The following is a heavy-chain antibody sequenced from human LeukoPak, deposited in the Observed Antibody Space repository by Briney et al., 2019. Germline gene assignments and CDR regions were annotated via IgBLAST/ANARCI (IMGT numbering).Heavy chain of an antibody. Sequence: SGGSLRLSCAASGFTFSSYAMSWVRQAPGKGLEWVSAISGSGGSTYYADSVKGRFTISRDNSKNTLYLQMNSLRAEDTAVYYCARDRSYYYGSGSLTYWGQGTLVTVSS. CDR2: ISGSGGST. J-gene: IGHJ4*02. V-gene: IGHV3-23*01. CDR1: GFTFSSYA. D-gene: IGHD3-10*01. CDR3: ARDRSYYYGSGSLTY.